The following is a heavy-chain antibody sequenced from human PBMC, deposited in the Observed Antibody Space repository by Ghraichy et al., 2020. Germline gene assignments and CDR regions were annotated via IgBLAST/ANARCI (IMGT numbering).Heavy chain of an antibody. CDR3: ARGRAVARAGL. CDR1: GGSISSSSFY. CDR2: ISSSGST. D-gene: IGHD6-13*01. Sequence: SETLSLTCTVSGGSISSSSFYWGWIRQPPGKGLEWIGSISSSGSTYYNPSLKSRVTISVDTSKNQFSLKLSSVTAADTAVYYCARGRAVARAGLWGQGTLVTVSS. J-gene: IGHJ4*02. V-gene: IGHV4-39*01.